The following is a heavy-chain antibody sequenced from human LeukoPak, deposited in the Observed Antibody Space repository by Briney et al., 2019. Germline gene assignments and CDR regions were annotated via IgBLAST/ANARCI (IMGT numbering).Heavy chain of an antibody. CDR1: GFTFSSSW. J-gene: IGHJ4*02. D-gene: IGHD2-8*01. CDR2: IREDGSQK. V-gene: IGHV3-7*01. CDR3: ARGPTNGQAFDY. Sequence: GGSLRLSCVASGFTFSSSWMTWVRQAPGKGLEWVASIREDGSQKTAVDSVRGRFTISRDNAKNSVYLQMDSLRAEDTAVYYCARGPTNGQAFDYWGQGTLVSVFS.